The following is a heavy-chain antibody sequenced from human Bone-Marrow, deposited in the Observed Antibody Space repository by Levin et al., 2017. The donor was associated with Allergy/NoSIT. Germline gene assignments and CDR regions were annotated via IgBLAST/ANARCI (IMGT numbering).Heavy chain of an antibody. V-gene: IGHV3-23*01. CDR3: AKGRGFTNYGPDY. J-gene: IGHJ4*02. Sequence: GESLKISCAASGFTFSDYVMTWVRQAPGKGLEWVSSISDSNGSGEYANSVRGRFTISRDNSKNTLYLHMNSLRAEDTALYYCAKGRGFTNYGPDYWGQGTLVTVSS. D-gene: IGHD2-8*01. CDR1: GFTFSDYV. CDR2: ISDSNGSG.